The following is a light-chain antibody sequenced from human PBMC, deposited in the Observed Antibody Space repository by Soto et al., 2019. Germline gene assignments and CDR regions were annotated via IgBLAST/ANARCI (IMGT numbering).Light chain of an antibody. CDR1: QSVSSY. Sequence: EIVLTQSPVTLSLSPGERATLSCRASQSVSSYLAWYQQKPGQAPRLLIYDASNRATGIPARFSGSGSGTEFTLTISSLEPEDFAVYYCQQRSNWPYTFGGGTKVEIK. CDR3: QQRSNWPYT. J-gene: IGKJ4*01. V-gene: IGKV3-11*01. CDR2: DAS.